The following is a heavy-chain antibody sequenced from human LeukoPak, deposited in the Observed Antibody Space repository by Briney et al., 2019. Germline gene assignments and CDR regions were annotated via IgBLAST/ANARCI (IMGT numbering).Heavy chain of an antibody. Sequence: ASVKVSCKASGYTFTGYYMHWVRQAPGQGLEWMGWINPNSGGTNYAQKFQGRVTMTRDTSISTAYMELSRLRSDDTAVYYCARDHENIVVVPAAIVKDYYYYYYMDVWGKGTTVTVSS. CDR3: ARDHENIVVVPAAIVKDYYYYYYMDV. CDR2: INPNSGGT. CDR1: GYTFTGYY. V-gene: IGHV1-2*02. J-gene: IGHJ6*03. D-gene: IGHD2-2*01.